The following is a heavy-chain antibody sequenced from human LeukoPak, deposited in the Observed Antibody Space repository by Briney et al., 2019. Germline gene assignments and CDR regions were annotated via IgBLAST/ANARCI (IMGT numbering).Heavy chain of an antibody. CDR3: ARLDSGDNAYDY. V-gene: IGHV4-34*01. CDR1: GGSFSGYY. J-gene: IGHJ4*02. D-gene: IGHD4-17*01. CDR2: INHSGST. Sequence: PSETLSLTCAVYGGSFSGYYWSWIRQPPGKGLEWIGEINHSGSTNYNPSLKSRVTISVDTSKNQFSLKLSSVTAADTAVYYCARLDSGDNAYDYWGQGTLVTVSS.